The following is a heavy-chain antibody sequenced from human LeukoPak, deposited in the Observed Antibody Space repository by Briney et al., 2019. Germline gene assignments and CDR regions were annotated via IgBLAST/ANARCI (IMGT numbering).Heavy chain of an antibody. CDR1: GGSISSYY. J-gene: IGHJ3*02. CDR2: IYYSGST. Sequence: SETLSLTCTVSGGSISSYYWSWIRQPPGKGLEWIGYIYYSGSTNYNPSLKSRVTISVDSSKNQFSLKLSSVTAADTAVYYCARSDGYGLVGIWGQGTMVTVSS. D-gene: IGHD3-10*01. V-gene: IGHV4-59*01. CDR3: ARSDGYGLVGI.